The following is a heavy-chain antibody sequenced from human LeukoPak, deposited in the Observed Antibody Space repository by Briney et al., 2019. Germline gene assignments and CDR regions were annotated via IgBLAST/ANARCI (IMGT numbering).Heavy chain of an antibody. J-gene: IGHJ4*02. Sequence: PSETLSLTCTVSGGSISSSSYYWGWIRQPPGKGLEWIGSIYYSGNTYYNPSLQSRVTISVDTSKNQFSLKLSSVTAADTAVYYCARLQPRRDGFSTEAWHFDYWGRGTLVPVSS. CDR1: GGSISSSSYY. D-gene: IGHD5-24*01. V-gene: IGHV4-39*01. CDR3: ARLQPRRDGFSTEAWHFDY. CDR2: IYYSGNT.